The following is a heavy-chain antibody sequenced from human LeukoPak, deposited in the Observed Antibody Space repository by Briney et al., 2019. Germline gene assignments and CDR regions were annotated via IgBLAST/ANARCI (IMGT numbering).Heavy chain of an antibody. CDR3: ARTQLQLVWFDP. Sequence: GGSLRLSCAASGFTFSAYGMHWVRQAPGKGLEWVAFIHYDGNNKYYADSVKGRFTISRDNSKNTLYLQMNSLRPEDTAVYYCARTQLQLVWFDPWGQGTLVTVSS. V-gene: IGHV3-30*02. CDR1: GFTFSAYG. D-gene: IGHD1-1*01. CDR2: IHYDGNNK. J-gene: IGHJ5*02.